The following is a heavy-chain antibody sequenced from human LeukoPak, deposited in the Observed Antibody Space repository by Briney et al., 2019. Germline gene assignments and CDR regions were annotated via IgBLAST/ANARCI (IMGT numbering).Heavy chain of an antibody. D-gene: IGHD6-13*01. CDR3: AKDILGEAAAGNGWFDS. CDR2: ISGSGGST. V-gene: IGHV3-23*01. J-gene: IGHJ5*01. CDR1: GFTFSSYA. Sequence: PGGSLRLSCAASGFTFSSYAMSWVRQAPGKGLEWVSAISGSGGSTYYADSVKGRFTISRDNSKNTLYLQMNSLRAEDTALYYCAKDILGEAAAGNGWFDSWGQGTLVTVSS.